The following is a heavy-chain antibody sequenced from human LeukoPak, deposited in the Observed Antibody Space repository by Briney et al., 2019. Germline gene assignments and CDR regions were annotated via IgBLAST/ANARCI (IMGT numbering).Heavy chain of an antibody. CDR3: SRDQLGGDPDDYYYYYMDV. J-gene: IGHJ6*03. CDR2: IRSKRYGGAT. CDR1: GFTFGDYA. V-gene: IGHV3-49*03. D-gene: IGHD4-17*01. Sequence: GGSLRLSCTASGFTFGDYAMSWFRQAPGKGLEWVGFIRSKRYGGATEYAASVKGRFTISRDDSKSIAYLQMNSLKNEDTAMYYCSRDQLGGDPDDYYYYYMDVWGKGTTVTVSS.